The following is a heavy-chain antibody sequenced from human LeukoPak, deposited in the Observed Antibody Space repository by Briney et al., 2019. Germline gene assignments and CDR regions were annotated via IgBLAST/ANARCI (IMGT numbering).Heavy chain of an antibody. CDR1: GGSFSGYY. Sequence: SETLSLTCAVYGGSFSGYYWSWIRQPPGKGLEWIGEINQSGSTNYNPSLKSRVTISVDTSKNQFSLKLSSVTAADTAVYYCARGVLVRGIVVVPAAITPRGTYYMDVWGKGTTVTVSS. V-gene: IGHV4-34*01. CDR2: INQSGST. CDR3: ARGVLVRGIVVVPAAITPRGTYYMDV. J-gene: IGHJ6*03. D-gene: IGHD2-2*02.